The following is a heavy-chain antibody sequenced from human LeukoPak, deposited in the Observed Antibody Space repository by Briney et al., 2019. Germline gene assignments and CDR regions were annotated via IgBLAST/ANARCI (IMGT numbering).Heavy chain of an antibody. CDR1: GGSFSGYY. CDR2: INLGGRA. J-gene: IGHJ4*02. V-gene: IGHV4-34*01. Sequence: PSETLSLTCAVYGGSFSGYYWSWIRQPPGKGLEWIGEINLGGRANYNPSLNSRVTISVDTSKNQFSPKLSSVTAADTAVYYCGREYYYASGSYLYWGQGTLVTVSS. D-gene: IGHD3-10*01. CDR3: GREYYYASGSYLY.